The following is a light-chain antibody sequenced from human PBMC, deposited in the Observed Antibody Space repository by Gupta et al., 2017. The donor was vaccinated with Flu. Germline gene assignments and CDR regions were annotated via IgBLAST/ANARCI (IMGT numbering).Light chain of an antibody. J-gene: IGKJ2*01. CDR1: LSVSKN. CDR2: GAS. V-gene: IGKV3-15*01. Sequence: VMTQSPATLSLSPGERATLSCRASLSVSKNVAWYQQKPGQAPRLVMYGASTRASGIPSTFSGSQSGTEFTLTISSLQSEDFAVYYCQHYNNWPYTFGQGTKLEIK. CDR3: QHYNNWPYT.